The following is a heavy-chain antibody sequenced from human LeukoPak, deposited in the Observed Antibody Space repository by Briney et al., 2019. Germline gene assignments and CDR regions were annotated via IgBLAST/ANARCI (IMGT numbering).Heavy chain of an antibody. CDR2: IKQDGSEK. CDR3: ARDLRYYDFWSGYTFDY. V-gene: IGHV3-7*01. J-gene: IGHJ4*02. D-gene: IGHD3-3*01. CDR1: GFTFSSYW. Sequence: GGSLRLSCVASGFTFSSYWMSWVRQAPGKGLEWVANIKQDGSEKYYVDSVKGRFTISRDNAKNSLYLQMNSLRAEDTAVYYCARDLRYYDFWSGYTFDYWGQGTLVTVSS.